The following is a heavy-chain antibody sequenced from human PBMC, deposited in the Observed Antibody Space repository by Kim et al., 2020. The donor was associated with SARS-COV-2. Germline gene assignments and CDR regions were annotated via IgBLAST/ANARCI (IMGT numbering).Heavy chain of an antibody. Sequence: SGPTLVNPTQTLTLTCTFSGFSLSTSGMCVSWIRQPPGKALEWLARIDWDDDKYYSTSLKTRLTISKDTSKNQVVLTMTNMDPVDTATYYCARILSDPGAKAVARRYFDYWGQGTLVTVSS. V-gene: IGHV2-70*11. D-gene: IGHD6-19*01. CDR2: IDWDDDK. CDR1: GFSLSTSGMC. J-gene: IGHJ4*02. CDR3: ARILSDPGAKAVARRYFDY.